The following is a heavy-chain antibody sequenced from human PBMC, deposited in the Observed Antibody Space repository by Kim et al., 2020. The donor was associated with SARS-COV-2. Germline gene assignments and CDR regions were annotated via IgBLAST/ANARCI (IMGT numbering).Heavy chain of an antibody. D-gene: IGHD3-16*02. V-gene: IGHV4-39*07. J-gene: IGHJ2*01. CDR1: GGSISSSSYY. Sequence: SETLSLTCTVSGGSISSSSYYWGGIRQPPGKGLEWIGSIYYSGSTYYNPSLKSRVTISVDTSKNQFSLKLSSVTAADTAVYYCARAGNDYVWGSYRYNWYFDLWGRGTLVTVSS. CDR3: ARAGNDYVWGSYRYNWYFDL. CDR2: IYYSGST.